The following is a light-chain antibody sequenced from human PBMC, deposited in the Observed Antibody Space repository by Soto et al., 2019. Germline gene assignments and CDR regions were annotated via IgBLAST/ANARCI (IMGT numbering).Light chain of an antibody. CDR1: SSDVGSYNR. CDR3: SSYTSSRVWV. J-gene: IGLJ3*02. CDR2: EVT. V-gene: IGLV2-18*02. Sequence: QSALTQPPSVSGSPGQSVTISCTGTSSDVGSYNRVSWYQQPPGTAPKLIIYEVTNRPSGVPVRFSGSKSANMASLTISGLQAEDEAYYYWSSYTSSRVWVFGGGTKLTVL.